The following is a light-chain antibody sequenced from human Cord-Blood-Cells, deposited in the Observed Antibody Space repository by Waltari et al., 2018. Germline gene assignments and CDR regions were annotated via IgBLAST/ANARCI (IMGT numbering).Light chain of an antibody. Sequence: EIVLTQSPVTLSLSPGERVTLSCRASQRVSSSYLAWYQQKPGHAPRLLIYGESSRATGIPDRFSGSGSGTDFTLTISRLEPEDFAVYYCQQYGSSRTFGQGTKVEIK. CDR1: QRVSSSY. CDR3: QQYGSSRT. V-gene: IGKV3-20*01. CDR2: GES. J-gene: IGKJ1*01.